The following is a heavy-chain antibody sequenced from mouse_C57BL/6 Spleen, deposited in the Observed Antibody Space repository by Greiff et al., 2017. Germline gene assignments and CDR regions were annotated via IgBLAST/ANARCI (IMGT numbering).Heavy chain of an antibody. D-gene: IGHD4-1*01. CDR3: ARDRLGPNWFAY. Sequence: EVQVVESGGGLVKPGWSLKLSCAASGFTFSSYAMSWVRQTPEKRLEWVATISDGGSYTYYPDNVKGRFTISRDNAKNNLYLQISQLKSEDTDMYDSARDRLGPNWFAYWGQGTLVTVSA. CDR2: ISDGGSYT. CDR1: GFTFSSYA. V-gene: IGHV5-4*01. J-gene: IGHJ3*01.